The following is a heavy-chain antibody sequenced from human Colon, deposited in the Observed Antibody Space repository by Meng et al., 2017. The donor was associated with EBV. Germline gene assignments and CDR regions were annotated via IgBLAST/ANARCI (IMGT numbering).Heavy chain of an antibody. Sequence: HRQEAGPWRVKPSETLALTCAVSGGSIDRYNGWSWVRLAPGKGLEWIGEIYHSGSTNSNPSLRSRLTLSVDKSKNQISLKLTSVTAADTALYYCAKVQSSGRFSWFDPWGQGTLVTVSS. J-gene: IGHJ5*02. V-gene: IGHV4-4*02. D-gene: IGHD3-10*01. CDR1: GGSIDRYNG. CDR3: AKVQSSGRFSWFDP. CDR2: IYHSGST.